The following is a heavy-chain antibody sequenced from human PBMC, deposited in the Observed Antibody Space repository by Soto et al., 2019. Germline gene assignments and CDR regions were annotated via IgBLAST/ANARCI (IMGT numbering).Heavy chain of an antibody. J-gene: IGHJ4*02. D-gene: IGHD6-19*01. V-gene: IGHV3-30-3*01. Sequence: QVQLVESGGGVVQPGRSLRLSCAASGFTFSSYAMHWVRQAPGKGLEWVAVISYDGSNKYYADSVKGRFTISRDNSKNTLYLQMNSLRAEDTAVYYCARDGPYSSGWYGFWGQGTLVTVSS. CDR1: GFTFSSYA. CDR2: ISYDGSNK. CDR3: ARDGPYSSGWYGF.